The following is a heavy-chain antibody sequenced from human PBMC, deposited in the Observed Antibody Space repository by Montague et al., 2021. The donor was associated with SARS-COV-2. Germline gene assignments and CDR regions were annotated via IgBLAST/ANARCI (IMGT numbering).Heavy chain of an antibody. V-gene: IGHV4-39*01. CDR1: GGSMSTNDYY. J-gene: IGHJ4*02. CDR2: IFYSGST. D-gene: IGHD2-15*01. CDR3: ARRPYFYSSDPFG. Sequence: SETRSLTCSVSGGSMSTNDYYWGWIRQPPGKGLEWIGSIFYSGSTYYNPSLRSRVTMSVDTSKNQFSLKLSFVTAADTAVYFCARRPYFYSSDPFGWGQGTLVTVSS.